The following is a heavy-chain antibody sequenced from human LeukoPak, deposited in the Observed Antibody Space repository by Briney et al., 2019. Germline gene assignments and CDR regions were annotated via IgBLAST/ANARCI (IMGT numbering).Heavy chain of an antibody. CDR1: GYTLTELS. Sequence: ASVKVSCKVSGYTLTELSMHWVRQAPGKGLEWMGGFDPEDGETIYAQKFQGRVTMTEDTSTDTAYMELSSLRSEDTAEYYCATAGYSSGWPFDYWGQGTLVTVSS. D-gene: IGHD6-19*01. V-gene: IGHV1-24*01. CDR3: ATAGYSSGWPFDY. J-gene: IGHJ4*02. CDR2: FDPEDGET.